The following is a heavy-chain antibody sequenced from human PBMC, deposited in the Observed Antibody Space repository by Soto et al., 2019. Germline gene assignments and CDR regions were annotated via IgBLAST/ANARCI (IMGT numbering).Heavy chain of an antibody. CDR1: GFTFDDYA. CDR3: GASRAYDSSDYSGFHYGMDV. CDR2: LSWDGVTI. Sequence: EVQLVESGGGLVQPGRSQRLSCAASGFTFDDYAMHWVRQVPGKGLQWVSGLSWDGVTIGYAASVKGRFTISRDNAKKSLYLQMNGVRPDDTALYYWGASRAYDSSDYSGFHYGMDVWGLGTTVTVS. V-gene: IGHV3-9*01. J-gene: IGHJ6*02. D-gene: IGHD3-22*01.